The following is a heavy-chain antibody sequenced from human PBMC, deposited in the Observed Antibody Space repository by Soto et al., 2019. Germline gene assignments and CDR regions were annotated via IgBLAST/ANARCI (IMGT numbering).Heavy chain of an antibody. V-gene: IGHV4-31*01. D-gene: IGHD3-16*01. Sequence: SESLSLTCTVSGGSVSSGGYYWSWIRQHPGKGLEWIGYICYRGSTYYNPSVKSPVTISVDTSKNQFSLKLSSVTAADMAVCYCARVWGFRHDYGMDVGGQGTSVTVS. CDR3: ARVWGFRHDYGMDV. J-gene: IGHJ6*02. CDR1: GGSVSSGGYY. CDR2: ICYRGST.